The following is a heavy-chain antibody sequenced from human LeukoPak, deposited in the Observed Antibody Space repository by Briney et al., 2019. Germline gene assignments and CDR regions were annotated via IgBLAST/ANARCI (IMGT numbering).Heavy chain of an antibody. CDR2: IYPGDSDT. CDR3: ARSSTENYYYYGMDV. Sequence: GESLKISCKGSGYSFTSYWIGWVRQMPGKGLEWMGIIYPGDSDTRYSPSFQGQVTISADKSISTAYLQWSSLKASDTAMYHCARSSTENYYYYGMDVWGQGTTVTVSS. D-gene: IGHD2-2*01. V-gene: IGHV5-51*01. CDR1: GYSFTSYW. J-gene: IGHJ6*02.